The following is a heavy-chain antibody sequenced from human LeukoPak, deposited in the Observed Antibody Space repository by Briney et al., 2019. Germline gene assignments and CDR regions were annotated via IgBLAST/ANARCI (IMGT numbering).Heavy chain of an antibody. CDR3: ARVAVGA. V-gene: IGHV1-3*01. J-gene: IGHJ5*02. Sequence: GASENVSCKASGYTFTSYAMHWVRQAPGQRLEWMGWINAGNGNTKYSHKFQGRVTITRDTSASTAYMELSSLRSEDTAVYYCARVAVGAWGQGTLVTASS. CDR2: INAGNGNT. D-gene: IGHD6-19*01. CDR1: GYTFTSYA.